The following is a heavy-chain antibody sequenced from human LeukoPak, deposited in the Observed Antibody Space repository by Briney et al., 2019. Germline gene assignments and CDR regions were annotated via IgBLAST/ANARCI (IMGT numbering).Heavy chain of an antibody. J-gene: IGHJ4*02. V-gene: IGHV4-39*01. Sequence: PSETLSLTCTVYGGSISSSSYYWGWIRQPPGKGLELIGSIYYSGSTSYNPSLKSRVTISVDTSKNQFSLKLTSVTATDTAVYYCARLTASSVDFDYWGQGTLVTVSS. CDR3: ARLTASSVDFDY. D-gene: IGHD6-6*01. CDR1: GGSISSSSYY. CDR2: IYYSGST.